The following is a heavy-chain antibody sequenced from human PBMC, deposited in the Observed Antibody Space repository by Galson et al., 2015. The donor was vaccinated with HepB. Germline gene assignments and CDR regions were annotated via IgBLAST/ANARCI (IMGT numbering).Heavy chain of an antibody. CDR1: GFSFSDYY. J-gene: IGHJ4*02. CDR3: ARGEWTNYFDY. V-gene: IGHV3-11*05. D-gene: IGHD3-3*01. Sequence: SLRLSCATSGFSFSDYYMAWIRQAPGMGLEWVSYISSSGGYTNYADSVKGRFTISRDNTENSLFLQLNSLRAEDTAVYYCARGEWTNYFDYWGQGTLVTVSS. CDR2: ISSSGGYT.